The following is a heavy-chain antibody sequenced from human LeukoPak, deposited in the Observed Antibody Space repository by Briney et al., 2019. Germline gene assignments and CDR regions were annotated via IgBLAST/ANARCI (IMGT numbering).Heavy chain of an antibody. V-gene: IGHV3-9*01. CDR2: IGWNGGGI. CDR1: GFSFDDYA. Sequence: GRSLRLSCAASGFSFDDYAMHWVRQAPGKGLEWVSGIGWNGGGIVYADSVKGRFTISRDNAKNSLYLQMNSLGAEDTALYYCARVDRYYDFWSGYSYYYYYGMDVWGQGTTVTVSS. D-gene: IGHD3-3*01. J-gene: IGHJ6*02. CDR3: ARVDRYYDFWSGYSYYYYYGMDV.